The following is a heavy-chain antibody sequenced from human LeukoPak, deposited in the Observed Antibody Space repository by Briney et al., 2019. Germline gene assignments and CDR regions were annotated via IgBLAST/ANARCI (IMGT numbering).Heavy chain of an antibody. CDR1: GFTFSSYW. V-gene: IGHV3-74*01. CDR3: AKDRGRQLWSFDY. Sequence: GGSLRLSCAASGFTFSSYWMHWVRQAPGKGLVWVSRINSDGSSTSYADSVKGRFTISRDNAKNTLYLQMNSLRPGDTAVYFCAKDRGRQLWSFDYWGQGTLVTVSS. D-gene: IGHD1-1*01. J-gene: IGHJ4*02. CDR2: INSDGSST.